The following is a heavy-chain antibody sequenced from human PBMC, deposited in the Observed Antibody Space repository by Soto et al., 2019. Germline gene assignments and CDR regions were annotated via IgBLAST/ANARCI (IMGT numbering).Heavy chain of an antibody. CDR3: VREIGY. Sequence: QVQLVQSGAEVKKPGASVKVSCKASGYTFTSYGISRVRQAPVQGHEWMGWISVYNGNTHYAQKPQGRVTMTTDTSTSTAYTELTSLRSNDTAVYYCVREIGYWGQGTLVTFSS. CDR1: GYTFTSYG. V-gene: IGHV1-18*01. CDR2: ISVYNGNT. D-gene: IGHD2-21*01. J-gene: IGHJ4*02.